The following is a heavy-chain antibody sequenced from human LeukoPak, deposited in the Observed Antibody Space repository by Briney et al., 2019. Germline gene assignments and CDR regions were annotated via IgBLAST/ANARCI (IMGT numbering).Heavy chain of an antibody. J-gene: IGHJ4*02. CDR2: IYTSGST. Sequence: SETLSLNCTVSGGSISSYYWSWIRQPAGKGLEWIGRIYTSGSTNYNPSLKSRVTMSVDTSKNQFSLKLSSVTAADTAVYYCAREEYDSSGYYPYYFDYWGQGTLVTVSS. CDR1: GGSISSYY. D-gene: IGHD3-22*01. V-gene: IGHV4-4*07. CDR3: AREEYDSSGYYPYYFDY.